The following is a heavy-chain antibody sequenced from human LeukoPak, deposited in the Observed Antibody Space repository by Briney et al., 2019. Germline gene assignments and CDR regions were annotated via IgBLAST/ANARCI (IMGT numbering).Heavy chain of an antibody. V-gene: IGHV3-53*01. D-gene: IGHD3-22*01. CDR2: IYSGGTI. CDR1: GFSARTNY. J-gene: IGHJ3*01. CDR3: VRAVHHLFYSDSSGYYGDAFDV. Sequence: GGSLRLSCAASGFSARTNYMSWVRQAPGKGLEWVSVIYSGGTIRYADSVKGRFTISRGNSRDTLHLQMNSLRVDDTAVYYRVRAVHHLFYSDSSGYYGDAFDVWGQGTVVTVSS.